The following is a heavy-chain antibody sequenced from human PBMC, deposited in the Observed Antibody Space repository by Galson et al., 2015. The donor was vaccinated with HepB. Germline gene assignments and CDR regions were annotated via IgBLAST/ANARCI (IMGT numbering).Heavy chain of an antibody. CDR2: IWYDGSNK. V-gene: IGHV3-33*08. J-gene: IGHJ4*02. CDR1: GFTFSSYG. CDR3: AREPPRDSRLDY. D-gene: IGHD6-13*01. Sequence: SLRLSCAASGFTFSSYGMHWVRQAPGKGLEWVAVIWYDGSNKYYADSVKGRFTISRDNSKNTLYLQMNSLRAEDTAVYCCAREPPRDSRLDYWGQGTLVTVSS.